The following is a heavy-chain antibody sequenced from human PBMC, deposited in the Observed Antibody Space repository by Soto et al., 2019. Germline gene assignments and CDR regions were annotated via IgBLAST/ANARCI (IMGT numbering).Heavy chain of an antibody. D-gene: IGHD3-22*01. J-gene: IGHJ4*02. CDR1: GFTFNSYS. V-gene: IGHV3-48*01. Sequence: PGGSLRLSCAASGFTFNSYSMNWVRQAPGKGLEWVSYISSSSTTKYYTDSVKGRFTISRDNAKNSLHLQMNSLRAADTAVYYCARHKYHSSGPSAYWGQGTLVTVSS. CDR3: ARHKYHSSGPSAY. CDR2: ISSSSTTK.